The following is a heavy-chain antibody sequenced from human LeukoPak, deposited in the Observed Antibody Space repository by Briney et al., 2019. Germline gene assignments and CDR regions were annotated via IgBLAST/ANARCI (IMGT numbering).Heavy chain of an antibody. CDR2: INPNSGGT. J-gene: IGHJ6*03. V-gene: IGHV1-2*02. CDR3: ARAQNYYGSGSYLDYYYYMDV. D-gene: IGHD3-10*01. CDR1: GYTFTGYY. Sequence: ASVKVSCKASGYTFTGYYMHWVRQAPGQGLEWMGWINPNSGGTNYAQKFQGRVTMTRDTSISTAYMELRSLRSDDTAVYYCARAQNYYGSGSYLDYYYYMDVWGKGTTVTVSS.